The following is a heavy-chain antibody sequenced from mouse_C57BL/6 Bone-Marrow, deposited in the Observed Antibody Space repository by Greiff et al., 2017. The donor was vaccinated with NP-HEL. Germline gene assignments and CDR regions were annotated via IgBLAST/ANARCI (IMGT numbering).Heavy chain of an antibody. CDR2: IWSGGST. J-gene: IGHJ3*01. V-gene: IGHV2-2*01. D-gene: IGHD1-1*01. CDR3: ASPSYYYGSSPFAY. Sequence: VKVVESGPGLVQPSQSLSITCTVSGFSLTSYGVHWVRQSPGKGLEWLGVIWSGGSTDYNAAFISRLSISKDNSKSQVFFKMNSLQADDTAIYYCASPSYYYGSSPFAYWGQGTLVTVSA. CDR1: GFSLTSYG.